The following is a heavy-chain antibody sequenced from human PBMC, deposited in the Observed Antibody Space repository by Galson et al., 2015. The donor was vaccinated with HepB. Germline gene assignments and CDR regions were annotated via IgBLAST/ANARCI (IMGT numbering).Heavy chain of an antibody. CDR3: ARGPEVSSWYVEADY. V-gene: IGHV3-48*04. CDR2: ISSSSSTI. CDR1: GFTFSSYS. D-gene: IGHD6-13*01. Sequence: SLRLSCAASGFTFSSYSMNWVRQAPGKGLEWVSYISSSSSTIYYADSVKGRFTISRDNAKNSLYLQMNSLRAEDTAVYYCARGPEVSSWYVEADYWGQGTLVTVSS. J-gene: IGHJ4*02.